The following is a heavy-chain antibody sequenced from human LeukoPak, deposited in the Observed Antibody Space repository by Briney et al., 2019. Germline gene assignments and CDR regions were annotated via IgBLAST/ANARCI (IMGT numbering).Heavy chain of an antibody. V-gene: IGHV1-8*01. CDR1: GYTFTSYD. D-gene: IGHD3-3*01. CDR3: ARGSYDFWSGYLAYYYSYYMDV. Sequence: ASVKVSCKASGYTFTSYDINWVRQATGQGLEWMGWMNPNSGNTGYAQKFQGRVTMTSNTSMSTAYMELSSLRSEDTGVYYCARGSYDFWSGYLAYYYSYYMDVWGKGTTVTVSS. J-gene: IGHJ6*03. CDR2: MNPNSGNT.